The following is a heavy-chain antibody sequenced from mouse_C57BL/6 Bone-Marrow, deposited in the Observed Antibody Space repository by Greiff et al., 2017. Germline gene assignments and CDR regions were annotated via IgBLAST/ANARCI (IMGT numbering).Heavy chain of an antibody. J-gene: IGHJ2*01. CDR1: GYTFTSYW. CDR3: ARTPITTVVAKGFDY. V-gene: IGHV1-72*01. Sequence: QVQLQQPGAELVKPGASVKLSCKASGYTFTSYWMHWVKQRPGRGLEWIGRIDPNSGGTKYNEKFKSKATLTVDKPSSTAYMQLSSLTSEDSAVYYCARTPITTVVAKGFDYWGQGTTLTVSS. CDR2: IDPNSGGT. D-gene: IGHD1-1*01.